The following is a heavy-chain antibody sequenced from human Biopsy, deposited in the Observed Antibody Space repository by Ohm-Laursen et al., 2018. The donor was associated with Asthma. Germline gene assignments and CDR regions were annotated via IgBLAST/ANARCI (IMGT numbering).Heavy chain of an antibody. CDR2: ISYDGSNK. V-gene: IGHV3-30*18. J-gene: IGHJ6*02. CDR3: AKDTEGRYDFWSGLSYNYYGMDV. D-gene: IGHD3-3*01. CDR1: GFTFGDYC. Sequence: SLRLSCTATGFTFGDYCMSWVRQVPGQGLEWVAVISYDGSNKYYADSVKGRFTISRDNSKNTLYLQMNSLRAEDTAVYYCAKDTEGRYDFWSGLSYNYYGMDVWGQGTTVTVSS.